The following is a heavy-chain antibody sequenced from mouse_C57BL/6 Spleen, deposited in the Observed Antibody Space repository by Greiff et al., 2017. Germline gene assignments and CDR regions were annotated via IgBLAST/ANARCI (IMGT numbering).Heavy chain of an antibody. CDR1: GYAFSSSW. CDR3: ARTLYGSSSYWYFDV. Sequence: QVQLQQSGPELVKPGASVKISCKASGYAFSSSWMNWVKQRPGKGLEWIGRIYPGDGDTNYNGKFKGKATLTADKSSSTAYMQLSSLTSEDSAVYFCARTLYGSSSYWYFDVWGTGTTVTVSS. J-gene: IGHJ1*03. CDR2: IYPGDGDT. D-gene: IGHD1-1*01. V-gene: IGHV1-82*01.